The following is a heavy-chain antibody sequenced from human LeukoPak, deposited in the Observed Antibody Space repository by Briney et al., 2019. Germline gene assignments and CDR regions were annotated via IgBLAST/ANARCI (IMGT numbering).Heavy chain of an antibody. J-gene: IGHJ4*02. Sequence: RSSETLSLTCTVSGGSISSGDYYWSWIRQPPGKGLEWIGYIYYSGSTYYNPSLKSRVTISVDTSKNQFSLKLSSVTAADTAVYYCAADSSGYYYGPYFDYWGQGTLVTVSS. V-gene: IGHV4-30-4*01. CDR2: IYYSGST. CDR3: AADSSGYYYGPYFDY. CDR1: GGSISSGDYY. D-gene: IGHD3-22*01.